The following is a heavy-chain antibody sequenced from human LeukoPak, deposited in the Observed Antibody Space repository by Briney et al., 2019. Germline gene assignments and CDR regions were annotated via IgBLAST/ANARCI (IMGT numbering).Heavy chain of an antibody. Sequence: PSETLSLTCTVSGGSISSSSYYWSWIRQPPGKGLEWIGEINHSGSTNYNPSLKSRVTISVDTSKNQFSLKLSSVTAADAAVYYCARGGGSGGWYEKVYLDYWGQGTLVTVSS. J-gene: IGHJ4*02. CDR3: ARGGGSGGWYEKVYLDY. CDR2: INHSGST. V-gene: IGHV4-39*07. D-gene: IGHD6-19*01. CDR1: GGSISSSSYY.